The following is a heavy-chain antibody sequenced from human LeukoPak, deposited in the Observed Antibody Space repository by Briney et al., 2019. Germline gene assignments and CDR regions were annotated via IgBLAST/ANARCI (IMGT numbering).Heavy chain of an antibody. D-gene: IGHD2-2*01. CDR1: GGSISSSSYY. CDR2: IYYSGST. J-gene: IGHJ3*02. CDR3: VRHGAHCSSTSCYPAHAFDI. V-gene: IGHV4-39*01. Sequence: SETLSLTCTVSGGSISSSSYYWGWIRQPPGKGLEWIGSIYYSGSTYYNPSLKSRVTISVDTSKNQFSLKLSSVTAADTAVYYCVRHGAHCSSTSCYPAHAFDIWGQGTMVTVSS.